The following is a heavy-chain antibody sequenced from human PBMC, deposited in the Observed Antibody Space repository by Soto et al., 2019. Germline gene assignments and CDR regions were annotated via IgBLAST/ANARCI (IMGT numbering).Heavy chain of an antibody. CDR1: GFTFTSSA. Sequence: QMQLVQSGPEVKKPGTSVKVSCETSGFTFTSSAIQWVRQARGQRLEWIGWIVVGSDNTNYAQKFKERVTITRDLSTNTIYMDLSGLRSEDPAIYYCAASPSFRQNSYYVAMDVWSQATTVTVSS. J-gene: IGHJ6*02. CDR2: IVVGSDNT. CDR3: AASPSFRQNSYYVAMDV. V-gene: IGHV1-58*02.